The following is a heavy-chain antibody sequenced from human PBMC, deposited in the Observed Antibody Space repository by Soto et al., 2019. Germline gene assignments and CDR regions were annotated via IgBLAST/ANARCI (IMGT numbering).Heavy chain of an antibody. V-gene: IGHV2-5*02. CDR1: GFPLSTSGVG. J-gene: IGHJ6*02. Sequence: GSGPTLVHPPQPLTLTCTFSGFPLSTSGVGVGWIRQPAGKVLEWRALIYWDDDKRYSPSLKSRLTITKDTTKNQVVLTMTNMDPEDTATYYCAHRMYYYAMDVWGQGTTVTVSS. CDR2: IYWDDDK. CDR3: AHRMYYYAMDV.